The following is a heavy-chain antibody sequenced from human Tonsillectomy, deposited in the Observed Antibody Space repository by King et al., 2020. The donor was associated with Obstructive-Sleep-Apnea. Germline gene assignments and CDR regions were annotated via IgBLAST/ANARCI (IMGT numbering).Heavy chain of an antibody. CDR1: GYTFTGYY. J-gene: IGHJ5*02. D-gene: IGHD6-19*01. CDR3: AREQGLSGWPYNWFDP. CDR2: INPNSGGT. V-gene: IGHV1-2*02. Sequence: VQLVQSGAEVKKPGASVKVSCKASGYTFTGYYMHWVRQAPGQGLEWMGWINPNSGGTNYAQKFQGRVTMTRDTSISTAYMELSRLRSDDTAVYYCAREQGLSGWPYNWFDPWGQGTLVTVSS.